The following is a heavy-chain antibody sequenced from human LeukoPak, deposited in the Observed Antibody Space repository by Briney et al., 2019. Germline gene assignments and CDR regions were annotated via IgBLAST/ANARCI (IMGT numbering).Heavy chain of an antibody. D-gene: IGHD4-23*01. CDR2: IKQDGSEK. J-gene: IGHJ4*02. Sequence: GGSLRLSCAASAFTFSSYWMSWVRQAPGKGLEWVANIKQDGSEKYYVDSVKGRFTISRDNAKNSLYLQMNSLRAEDTAVYYCARDYGGSSPFDYWGQGTLVTVSS. V-gene: IGHV3-7*01. CDR3: ARDYGGSSPFDY. CDR1: AFTFSSYW.